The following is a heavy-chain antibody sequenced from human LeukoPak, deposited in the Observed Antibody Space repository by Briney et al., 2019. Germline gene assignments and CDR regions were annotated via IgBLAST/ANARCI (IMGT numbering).Heavy chain of an antibody. Sequence: GRSLTLSCAASGFTFSSFGMHWVRQAPGKGLQWVSVIYSGGTTYYADSVKGRFTISRDNSKNTLYLQMNSLRAEDTAVYYCARALLVRNGYNYSPNYFDYWGQGTLVTVSS. CDR1: GFTFSSFG. CDR2: IYSGGTT. V-gene: IGHV3-NL1*01. D-gene: IGHD5-24*01. CDR3: ARALLVRNGYNYSPNYFDY. J-gene: IGHJ4*02.